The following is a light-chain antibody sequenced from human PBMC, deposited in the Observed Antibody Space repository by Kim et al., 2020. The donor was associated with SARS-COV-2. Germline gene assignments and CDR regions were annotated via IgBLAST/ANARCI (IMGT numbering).Light chain of an antibody. CDR2: RNN. J-gene: IGLJ3*02. V-gene: IGLV10-54*01. Sequence: QAGLTQPPSVSKGLRQTATLTCTGNSNNVGNQGAAWLQQHQGHPPKLLSYRNNNRPSGISERLSASRSGNTASLTITRLQPEDEADYYCSAWDSSLSAWVFGGGTQLTVL. CDR3: SAWDSSLSAWV. CDR1: SNNVGNQG.